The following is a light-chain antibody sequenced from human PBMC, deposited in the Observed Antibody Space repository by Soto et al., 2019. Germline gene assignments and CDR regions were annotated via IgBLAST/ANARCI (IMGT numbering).Light chain of an antibody. CDR1: QSITTY. CDR3: QQSFSTPFT. J-gene: IGKJ3*01. V-gene: IGKV1-39*01. Sequence: DIQMTQSPSSLSASIGDRVTISCWASQSITTYLNWYQQKPGKAPELLIYGASSLQSGVPSRFSGSGSGTDFTLTISSLQPEDFATYFCQQSFSTPFTFGPGTKMDIK. CDR2: GAS.